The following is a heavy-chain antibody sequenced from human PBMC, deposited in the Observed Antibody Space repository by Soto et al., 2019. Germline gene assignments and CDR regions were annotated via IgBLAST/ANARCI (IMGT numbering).Heavy chain of an antibody. V-gene: IGHV3-23*01. D-gene: IGHD5-12*01. CDR1: GFTFSSNA. CDR2: ISGSGGVT. Sequence: GSLRLSCAASGFTFSSNAMSWVRQAPGKGLEWVSHISGSGGVTYYADSVKGRFTISRDNSKNTLNLQMNRLRVEDTAVYYCAREGVYTDYGDAFDIWGQGTMVTV. J-gene: IGHJ3*02. CDR3: AREGVYTDYGDAFDI.